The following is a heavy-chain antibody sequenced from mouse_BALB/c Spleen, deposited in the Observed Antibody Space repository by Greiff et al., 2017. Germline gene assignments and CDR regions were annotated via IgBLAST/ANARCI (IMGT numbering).Heavy chain of an antibody. V-gene: IGHV14-3*02. CDR3: AYDYDFPFDY. D-gene: IGHD2-4*01. CDR1: GFNIKDTY. J-gene: IGHJ2*01. CDR2: IDPANGTT. Sequence: VQLQQSGAELVKPGASVKLSCTASGFNIKDTYMHWVKQRPEQGLEWIGRIDPANGTTKYDPKFQGKATITADTSSNTAYLQLSSLTSEDTAVYYCAYDYDFPFDYWGQGTTLTVSS.